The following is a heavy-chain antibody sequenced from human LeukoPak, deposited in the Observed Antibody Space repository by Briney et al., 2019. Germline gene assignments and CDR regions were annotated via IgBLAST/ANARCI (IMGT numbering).Heavy chain of an antibody. J-gene: IGHJ4*02. CDR1: GGSISSSNW. CDR3: ARRKAQWEMDIDY. V-gene: IGHV4-4*02. CDR2: IYHSGST. D-gene: IGHD5-24*01. Sequence: PSGTLSLTCAVSGGSISSSNWWSWVRQPPGKGLEWIGEIYHSGSTNYNPSLKSRVTISVDKSKNQFSLKLSSVTAADTAVYYCARRKAQWEMDIDYWGQGTLVTVSS.